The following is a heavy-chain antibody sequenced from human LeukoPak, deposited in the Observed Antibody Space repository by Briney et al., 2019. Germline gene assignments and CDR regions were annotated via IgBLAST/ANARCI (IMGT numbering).Heavy chain of an antibody. CDR1: GFTFSSYG. CDR2: ISGSGGST. J-gene: IGHJ4*02. Sequence: GGSMRLSCAASGFTFSSYGMSWVRQAPGKGLEWVSAISGSGGSTYYADSVKGRFTISRDNSKNSLYLQMNTLRAEDAAVYYCARGLGFWGQGTLVTVSS. CDR3: ARGLGF. V-gene: IGHV3-23*01. D-gene: IGHD6-25*01.